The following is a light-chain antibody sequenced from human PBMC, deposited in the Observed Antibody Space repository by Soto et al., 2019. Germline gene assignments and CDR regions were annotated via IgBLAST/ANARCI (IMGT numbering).Light chain of an antibody. Sequence: EIVLTQSPGTLSLSPGERATLSCRASQSISASYLAWYQQKPGQAPRLLIYGASSRATGIPDRFSGSGSGTDFILTISRLEPEDFAVYYCQQYGSSGYTFGQGTKLEIK. CDR2: GAS. V-gene: IGKV3-20*01. CDR3: QQYGSSGYT. J-gene: IGKJ2*01. CDR1: QSISASY.